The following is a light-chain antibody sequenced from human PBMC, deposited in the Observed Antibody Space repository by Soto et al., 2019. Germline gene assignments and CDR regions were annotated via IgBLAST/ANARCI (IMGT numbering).Light chain of an antibody. Sequence: EIVLTQSPGTLSLSPGERATLSCRASQIFSSSYLAWYQQTPGQAPRLLIYGPSSRATGIPDRFSGSRSGTDVQLTSSRLEPEDFAVYYGPQYCGAPPTLTFGGGTNVEIK. CDR1: QIFSSSY. CDR3: PQYCGAPPTLT. CDR2: GPS. V-gene: IGKV3-20*01. J-gene: IGKJ4*01.